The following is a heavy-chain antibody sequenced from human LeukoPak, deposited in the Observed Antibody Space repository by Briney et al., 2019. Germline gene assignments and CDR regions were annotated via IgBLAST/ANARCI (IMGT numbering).Heavy chain of an antibody. Sequence: PSETLSLTCTVSGGSISSYYWSWIRQPPGKGLEWIGYIYYSGSTKYNPSLKSRVTISVDTSKSQFSLQLTSVTAADTAVYYCATSPYCSNGICFTRWYFDLWGRGTLVTVSS. D-gene: IGHD2-8*01. CDR2: IYYSGST. V-gene: IGHV4-59*01. CDR3: ATSPYCSNGICFTRWYFDL. CDR1: GGSISSYY. J-gene: IGHJ2*01.